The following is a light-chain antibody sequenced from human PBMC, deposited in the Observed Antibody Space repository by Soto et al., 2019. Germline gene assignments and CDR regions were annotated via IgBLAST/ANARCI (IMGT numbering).Light chain of an antibody. J-gene: IGKJ5*01. V-gene: IGKV1-5*01. Sequence: DIQMTQSPSTLSASVGDRVTITCRASQSISSWLAWYQQKPGKAPKLLIYDASTLKSGVPSRFSGSGSGTEFTLTISSMQPPDVATYYCQQYDSYRITFGQGTRLEIK. CDR3: QQYDSYRIT. CDR2: DAS. CDR1: QSISSW.